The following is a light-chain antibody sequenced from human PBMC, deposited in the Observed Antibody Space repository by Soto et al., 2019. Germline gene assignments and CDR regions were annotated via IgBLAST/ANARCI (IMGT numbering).Light chain of an antibody. J-gene: IGLJ3*02. CDR2: SVN. CDR1: NSNIGDNS. CDR3: AAWDDSLNGLL. Sequence: QPVLTQPPSASGTPGQVFTISCSGSNSNIGDNSVNWYQQLPGTAPKLLIYSVNRRPSGVPDRFSGSKSGTSASLAISGLQSEDEAEYYCAAWDDSLNGLLFGGGTKLTVL. V-gene: IGLV1-44*01.